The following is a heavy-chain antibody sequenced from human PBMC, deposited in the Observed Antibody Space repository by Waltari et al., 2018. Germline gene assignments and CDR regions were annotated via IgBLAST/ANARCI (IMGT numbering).Heavy chain of an antibody. Sequence: QVQLVQSGAEVKKPGASVKVSCKVSGYTLTELSMHWVRQAPGKGLEWMGGFDPEDGETIYAQKCQGRVTMTEDTSTDTAYMELSSLRSEDTAVYYCATDGAEILTRDYYYGMDVWGQGTTVTVSS. CDR1: GYTLTELS. V-gene: IGHV1-24*01. J-gene: IGHJ6*02. CDR3: ATDGAEILTRDYYYGMDV. D-gene: IGHD1-26*01. CDR2: FDPEDGET.